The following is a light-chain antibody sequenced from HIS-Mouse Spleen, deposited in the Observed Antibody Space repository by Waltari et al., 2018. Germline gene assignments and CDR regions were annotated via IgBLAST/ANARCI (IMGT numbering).Light chain of an antibody. Sequence: SYELTQPPSVSVSPGQTARITCSGDALPKKHAYWYQQKSGQAPVLVIYEDSKRPSGIPERFSGSNSGNTATLTISRVEAGDEADYYCQVWDSSSDHVVFGGGTKLTVL. J-gene: IGLJ2*01. CDR3: QVWDSSSDHVV. V-gene: IGLV3-10*01. CDR1: ALPKKH. CDR2: EDS.